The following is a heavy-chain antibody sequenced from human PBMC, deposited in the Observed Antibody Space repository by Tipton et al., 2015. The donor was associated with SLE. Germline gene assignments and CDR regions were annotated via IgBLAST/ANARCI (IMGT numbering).Heavy chain of an antibody. CDR1: AFSVSAYH. CDR2: IYLGGGT. D-gene: IGHD5-12*01. CDR3: ANLERYSGYDWHFDY. J-gene: IGHJ4*02. Sequence: SLRLSCAASAFSVSAYHMTWVRQAPGKGLGWVSVIYLGGGTDYADSVKGRFTLSRDSSENTLYLQMNSLRPEDTAVYYCANLERYSGYDWHFDYWGQGTLVTVSS. V-gene: IGHV3-53*05.